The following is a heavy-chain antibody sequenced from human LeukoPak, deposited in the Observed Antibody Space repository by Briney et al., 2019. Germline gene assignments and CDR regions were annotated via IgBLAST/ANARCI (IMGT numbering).Heavy chain of an antibody. D-gene: IGHD6-6*01. CDR1: GFTFSSYS. Sequence: PGGSLRLSCAASGFTFSSYSMNWARQAPGKGLKWVSSISSSSSYIYYADSVKGRFTISRDNAKNSLYLQMNSLRAEDMALYYCAKTIAARREGAFDIWGQGTMVTVSS. CDR3: AKTIAARREGAFDI. J-gene: IGHJ3*02. V-gene: IGHV3-21*04. CDR2: ISSSSSYI.